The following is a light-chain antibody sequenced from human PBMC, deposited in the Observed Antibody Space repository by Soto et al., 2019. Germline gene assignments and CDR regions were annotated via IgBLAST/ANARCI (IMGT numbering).Light chain of an antibody. CDR3: QQYNNWPRT. V-gene: IGKV3-15*01. CDR2: GAS. Sequence: EIVMTQSPGTLSVSPGERATLSCRASPSVSSNLACYQQKPGQAPRLLIYGASTRATGIPARFSGSRSGTEFTLTISSLQSEDFAVYYCQQYNNWPRTFGQGTKVEIK. CDR1: PSVSSN. J-gene: IGKJ1*01.